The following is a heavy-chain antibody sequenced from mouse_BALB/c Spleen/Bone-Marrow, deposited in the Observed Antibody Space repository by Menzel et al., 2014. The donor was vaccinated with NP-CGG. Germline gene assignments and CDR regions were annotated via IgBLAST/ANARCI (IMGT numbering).Heavy chain of an antibody. CDR2: IWAGGGT. V-gene: IGHV2-9*02. D-gene: IGHD3-1*01. CDR1: GFSLTSYG. CDR3: VRDREFSYAMDY. J-gene: IGHJ4*01. Sequence: VHLVESGPGLVAPSQSLPITCTVSGFSLTSYGVHWVRLPPGKGLQWLGVIWAGGGTNYNSALMSRLSISKDNSKSQVFLKMNSLQTDDTAMYYCVRDREFSYAMDYWGQGTSVTVSS.